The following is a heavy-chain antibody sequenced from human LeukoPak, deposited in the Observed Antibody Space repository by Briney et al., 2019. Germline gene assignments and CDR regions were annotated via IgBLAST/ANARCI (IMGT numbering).Heavy chain of an antibody. CDR3: ATDLMGGGYSGYDLIDY. D-gene: IGHD5-12*01. CDR1: GYTLTELS. V-gene: IGHV1-24*01. CDR2: FDPEDGET. Sequence: ASVKVSCKVSGYTLTELSMHWVRQAPGKGLEWMGGFDPEDGETIYAQKFQGRVTMTEDTSTDTAYMELSSLRSEDTAVYYCATDLMGGGYSGYDLIDYWGQRTLVTVSS. J-gene: IGHJ4*02.